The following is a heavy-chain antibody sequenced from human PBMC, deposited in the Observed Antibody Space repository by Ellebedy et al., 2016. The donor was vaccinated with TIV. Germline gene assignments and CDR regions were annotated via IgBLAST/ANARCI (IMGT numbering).Heavy chain of an antibody. V-gene: IGHV1-18*01. Sequence: ASVKVSXXASGYTFTSYGISWVRQAPGQGLEWMGWISAYNGNTNYAQKLQGRVTMTTDTSTSTAYMELRSLRSDDTAVYYCARATDYYGSGSYYPTNYYYGMDVWGQGTTVTVSS. J-gene: IGHJ6*02. CDR3: ARATDYYGSGSYYPTNYYYGMDV. D-gene: IGHD3-10*01. CDR2: ISAYNGNT. CDR1: GYTFTSYG.